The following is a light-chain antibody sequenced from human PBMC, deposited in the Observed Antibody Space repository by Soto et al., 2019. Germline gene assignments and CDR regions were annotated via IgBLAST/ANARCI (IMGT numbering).Light chain of an antibody. V-gene: IGKV3-20*01. CDR2: GAS. Sequence: IVLTQSPGTLSLSPGXRATLSCRASQSVTTQLAWYQQKPGQAPRLIIHGASSRATGVPDRITGSGSGTDFTLSISRLEPEDFAVYYCQQYGGSTRTFGQGTKVDSK. J-gene: IGKJ1*01. CDR3: QQYGGSTRT. CDR1: QSVTTQ.